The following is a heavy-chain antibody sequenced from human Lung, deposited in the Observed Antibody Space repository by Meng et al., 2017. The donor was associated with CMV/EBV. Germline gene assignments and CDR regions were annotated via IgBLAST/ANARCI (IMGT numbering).Heavy chain of an antibody. CDR1: GYTFTGYY. V-gene: IGHV1-2*02. CDR2: INPNSGDT. CDR3: ARLDDYGDTSKFDV. Sequence: ASXXVSCKTFGYTFTGYYIHWVRQAPGPGLEWMGWINPNSGDTTYAQNFQGRVTMTRDTSITTAYMELSRLRSDDTAVYYCARLDDYGDTSKFDVWGQGTXV. D-gene: IGHD4-17*01. J-gene: IGHJ6*02.